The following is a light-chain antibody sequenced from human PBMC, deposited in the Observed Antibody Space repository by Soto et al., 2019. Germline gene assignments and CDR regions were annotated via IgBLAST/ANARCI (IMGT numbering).Light chain of an antibody. V-gene: IGLV2-23*02. CDR3: CSYAGSSTSLV. Sequence: QSALTQPASVSGSPGQSITISCTGTSSDVGGYNYVSWYQQYPGKAPKLIIYEVSKRPSGVSNRFSGSKSGNTASLTISGLQAEDEADYYCCSYAGSSTSLVFGGGTKLTVL. CDR2: EVS. J-gene: IGLJ2*01. CDR1: SSDVGGYNY.